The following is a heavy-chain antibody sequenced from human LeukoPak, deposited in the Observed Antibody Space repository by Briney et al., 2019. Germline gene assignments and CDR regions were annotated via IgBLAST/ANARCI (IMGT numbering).Heavy chain of an antibody. CDR3: AREVLGYSYGGFDY. V-gene: IGHV3-21*01. J-gene: IGHJ4*02. Sequence: PGGSLRLSCAASGFTFSSYSMNWVRQAPGKGLEWVSSISGSSSYIYYADSVKGRFTISRDNAKNSLYLQMNSLRAEDTAVYYCAREVLGYSYGGFDYWGQGTLVTVSS. CDR1: GFTFSSYS. D-gene: IGHD5-18*01. CDR2: ISGSSSYI.